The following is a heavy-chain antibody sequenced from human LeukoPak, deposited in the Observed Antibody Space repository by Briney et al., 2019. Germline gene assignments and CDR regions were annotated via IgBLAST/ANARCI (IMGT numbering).Heavy chain of an antibody. CDR3: AKDAQGGGFDP. CDR1: GCAFSTYG. CDR2: ISKSGDNT. V-gene: IGHV3-23*01. Sequence: GGSLRLSCAASGCAFSTYGMTWVRQAPGKGLEWVSAISKSGDNTYYADSVKGRLTLSRANSNNALYLQMNRLRAEDTALYYCAKDAQGGGFDPWGQGTLVTVSS. J-gene: IGHJ5*02.